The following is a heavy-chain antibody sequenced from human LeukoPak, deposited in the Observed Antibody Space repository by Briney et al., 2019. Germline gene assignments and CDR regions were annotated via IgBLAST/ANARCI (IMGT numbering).Heavy chain of an antibody. CDR3: AKDYRVGATTADAFDI. CDR2: ISYDGSNK. V-gene: IGHV3-30*18. D-gene: IGHD1-26*01. Sequence: GGSLRLSRAASGFTFSSYGMHWVRQAPGKGLEWVAVISYDGSNKYYADSVKGRFTISRDNSKNTLYLQMNSLRAEDTAVYYCAKDYRVGATTADAFDIWGQGTMVTVSS. J-gene: IGHJ3*02. CDR1: GFTFSSYG.